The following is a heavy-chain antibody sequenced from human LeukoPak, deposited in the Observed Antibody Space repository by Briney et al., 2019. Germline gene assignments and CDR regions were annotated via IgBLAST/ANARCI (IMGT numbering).Heavy chain of an antibody. J-gene: IGHJ4*02. CDR1: GGSFSGYY. V-gene: IGHV4-34*01. D-gene: IGHD6-19*01. Sequence: PSETLSLTCAVYGGSFSGYYWSWISQPPGKGLEWIGEINHSGSTNYNPSLRSRVTISVHTSKNQLSLKLSSVTAADTAVYYCARQWLVSPLFDYWGQGTLVTVSS. CDR2: INHSGST. CDR3: ARQWLVSPLFDY.